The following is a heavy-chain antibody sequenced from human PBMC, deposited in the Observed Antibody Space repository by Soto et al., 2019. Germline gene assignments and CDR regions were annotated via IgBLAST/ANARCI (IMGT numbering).Heavy chain of an antibody. CDR1: GFTFSSYA. J-gene: IGHJ4*02. CDR3: ARDWWEEPAGKETVSQFDY. CDR2: ISSTSSYT. Sequence: GGSLRLSCAASGFTFSSYAMNWVRQTQEKGLEWVSSISSTSSYTHYSDSVKGRFTISRDNANNSLFLQMNSLRAEDTAVYYCARDWWEEPAGKETVSQFDYWGQGTLVTVSS. D-gene: IGHD6-13*01. V-gene: IGHV3-21*01.